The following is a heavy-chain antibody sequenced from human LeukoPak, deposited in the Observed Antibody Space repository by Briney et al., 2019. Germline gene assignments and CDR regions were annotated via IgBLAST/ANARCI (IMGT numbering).Heavy chain of an antibody. CDR3: ARDPMVRGVIDQFDP. D-gene: IGHD3-10*01. V-gene: IGHV1-69*05. CDR2: IIPIFGTA. Sequence: SVKVSCKASGGTFSSYAISWVRQAPGQGLEWMGRIIPIFGTANYAQKFQGRVTITTDESTSTAYMELSSLRSDDTAVYYCARDPMVRGVIDQFDPWGQGTLVTVSS. CDR1: GGTFSSYA. J-gene: IGHJ5*02.